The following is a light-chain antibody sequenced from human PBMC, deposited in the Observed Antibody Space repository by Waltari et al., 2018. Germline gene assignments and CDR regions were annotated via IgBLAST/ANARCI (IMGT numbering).Light chain of an antibody. CDR3: SSYAGSNNLV. V-gene: IGLV2-8*01. Sequence: QSALTQPPSASGSPGQSVTISYTGTSSDVGGYVYVSWYQQHPGKAPKVIIYEVDKPPAGVPDRFSGPKAGHTASLTVSGLQADDEADYYCSSYAGSNNLVFGGGTKLTVL. CDR1: SSDVGGYVY. CDR2: EVD. J-gene: IGLJ2*01.